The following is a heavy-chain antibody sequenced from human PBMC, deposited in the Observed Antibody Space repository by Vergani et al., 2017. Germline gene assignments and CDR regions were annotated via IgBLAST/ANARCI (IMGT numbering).Heavy chain of an antibody. V-gene: IGHV3-23*01. CDR1: GFTFSSYA. CDR2: ISGSGGST. Sequence: EVQLLESGGGLVQPGGSLRLSCAASGFTFSSYAMSWVRQAPGKGLEWVSAISGSGGSTYYADSVKGRFTISRDNSKNTLYLQMNSLRAEDTAVYYCAKDQVILLWFGELNRGRDAFDIWGQGTTVTVSS. D-gene: IGHD3-10*01. CDR3: AKDQVILLWFGELNRGRDAFDI. J-gene: IGHJ3*02.